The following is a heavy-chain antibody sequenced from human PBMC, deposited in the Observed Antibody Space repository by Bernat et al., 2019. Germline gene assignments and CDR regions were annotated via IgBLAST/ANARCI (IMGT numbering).Heavy chain of an antibody. CDR3: ARDSIASDDTNNAFDV. CDR1: GFTFSTYN. V-gene: IGHV3-21*05. CDR2: ISTRNSYI. J-gene: IGHJ3*01. Sequence: EVQLVESGGGLVKPGGSLRLSCGAPGFTFSTYNMNWVRQAPGKGLEWVSYISTRNSYIYYADSVKGRFTISRDNAKNSLYLHMNSLRVEDTAVYYCARDSIASDDTNNAFDVWGQGTMVTVSS. D-gene: IGHD6-13*01.